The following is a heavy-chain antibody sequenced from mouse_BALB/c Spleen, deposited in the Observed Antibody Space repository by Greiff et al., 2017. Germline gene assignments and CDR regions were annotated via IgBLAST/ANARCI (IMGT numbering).Heavy chain of an antibody. CDR3: AREGGSYGNSFAY. CDR2: ISYSGST. V-gene: IGHV3-2*02. D-gene: IGHD2-1*01. J-gene: IGHJ3*01. Sequence: VQLQQSGPGLVKPSQSLSLTCTVTGYSITSDYAWNWIRQFPGNKLEWMGYISYSGSTSYNPSLKSRISITRDTSKNQFFLQLNSVTTEDTATYYCAREGGSYGNSFAYWGQGTLVTVSA. CDR1: GYSITSDYA.